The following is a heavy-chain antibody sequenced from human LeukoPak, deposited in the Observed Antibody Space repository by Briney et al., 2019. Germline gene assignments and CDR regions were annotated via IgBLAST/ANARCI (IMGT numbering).Heavy chain of an antibody. Sequence: PGGSLRLSCAASGFTFSSYGMHWVRQAPGKGLEWVAVIWYDGSNKYYADSVKGRFTISRDNSRNTLYLQMNSLRAEDTAVYYCARANSGSYFGAFDVDYWGQGTLVTVSS. CDR3: ARANSGSYFGAFDVDY. J-gene: IGHJ4*02. CDR2: IWYDGSNK. CDR1: GFTFSSYG. V-gene: IGHV3-33*01. D-gene: IGHD1-26*01.